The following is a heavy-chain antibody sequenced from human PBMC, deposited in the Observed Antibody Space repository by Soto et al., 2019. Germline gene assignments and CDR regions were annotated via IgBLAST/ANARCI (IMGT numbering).Heavy chain of an antibody. V-gene: IGHV4-4*07. CDR1: GTSVSNYY. CDR2: IYTSGST. D-gene: IGHD5-18*01. J-gene: IGHJ4*02. CDR3: ARGGIQLSYAFDY. Sequence: SETLSLTCSVSGTSVSNYYWSWIREPAGKGLEHIGRIYTSGSTSYNPSLKSRVTMSMDTSQTQIYLNLTSVTAADTAVYYCARGGIQLSYAFDYWGQGILVTVSS.